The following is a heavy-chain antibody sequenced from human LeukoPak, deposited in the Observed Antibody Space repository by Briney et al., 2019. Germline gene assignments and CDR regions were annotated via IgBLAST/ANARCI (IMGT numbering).Heavy chain of an antibody. J-gene: IGHJ4*02. CDR1: GGPISSGGYS. Sequence: SQTLSLTCAVSGGPISSGGYSWSWIRQPPGKGLEWIGYIYHGGSTYYNPSLKSRVTISVDRSKNQFSLKLSSVTAADTAVYYCARGLYYDSSGYYPGYLFDYWGQGTLVTVSS. CDR3: ARGLYYDSSGYYPGYLFDY. CDR2: IYHGGST. V-gene: IGHV4-30-2*01. D-gene: IGHD3-22*01.